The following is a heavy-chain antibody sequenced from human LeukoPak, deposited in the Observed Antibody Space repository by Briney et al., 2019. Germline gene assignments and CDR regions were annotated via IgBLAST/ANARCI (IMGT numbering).Heavy chain of an antibody. Sequence: PGGSLRLSCAASGFTFSSYAMSWVRQAPGKGLEWVSAISGSGGSTYYADSVKGRFTISRDNSKNTLYLQMNSLRAEDTAVYYCANSLPDIVVVPAAISYWGQGTLVTVSS. V-gene: IGHV3-23*01. CDR1: GFTFSSYA. J-gene: IGHJ4*02. D-gene: IGHD2-2*02. CDR3: ANSLPDIVVVPAAISY. CDR2: ISGSGGST.